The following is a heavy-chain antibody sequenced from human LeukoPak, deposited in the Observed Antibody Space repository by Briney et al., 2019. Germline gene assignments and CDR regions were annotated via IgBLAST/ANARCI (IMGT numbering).Heavy chain of an antibody. CDR1: GFTFSSYA. CDR2: ISGSGGST. CDR3: AKDFIVVVVAATNNWFDP. D-gene: IGHD2-15*01. J-gene: IGHJ5*02. Sequence: PGGSLRLSCAASGFTFSSYAMSWVRQAPGKGLEWVSAISGSGGSTYYAESVKGRFTISRENSKNTLYLQMNRLRAEDTAVYYSAKDFIVVVVAATNNWFDPWGQGTLVTVSS. V-gene: IGHV3-23*01.